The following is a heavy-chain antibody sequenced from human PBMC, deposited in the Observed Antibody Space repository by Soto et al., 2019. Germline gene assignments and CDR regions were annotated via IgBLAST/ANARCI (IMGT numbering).Heavy chain of an antibody. J-gene: IGHJ4*02. V-gene: IGHV3-11*01. CDR1: GFTFSDYY. D-gene: IGHD4-4*01. CDR3: ALAGYDSNYYAVTPLSAGHF. CDR2: ISSSGSII. Sequence: QVQLVVSGGGLVKPGGSLRISCAASGFTFSDYYISWIRQAPGKGLEWVSYISSSGSIIYYADSVKGRFTISRDNAKNSLYLQMTRLRAEDTAVYYCALAGYDSNYYAVTPLSAGHFWGQGTLVTVSS.